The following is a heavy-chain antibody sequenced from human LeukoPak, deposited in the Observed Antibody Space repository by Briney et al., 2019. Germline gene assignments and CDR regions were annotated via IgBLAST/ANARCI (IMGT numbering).Heavy chain of an antibody. V-gene: IGHV3-23*01. D-gene: IGHD2-15*01. CDR1: GFSFSTYA. CDR2: ICGSAGTT. J-gene: IGHJ5*02. Sequence: GGALRLSCAAPGFSFSTYAMSWGRGAPGKGLEGVSAICGSAGTTYYADSVKGRFTISRDNSKNTLFLQMNSLRADDTAVYYCAKSRRGDCSGGTCINWFDPWGQGTLVTVSS. CDR3: AKSRRGDCSGGTCINWFDP.